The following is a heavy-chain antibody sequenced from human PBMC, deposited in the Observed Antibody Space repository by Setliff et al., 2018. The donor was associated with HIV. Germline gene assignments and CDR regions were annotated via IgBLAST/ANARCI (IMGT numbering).Heavy chain of an antibody. D-gene: IGHD3-3*01. Sequence: GASVKVSCKASGYTFTSYAMHWVRQAPGQGLEWMGWISVFNGDTTYAQNLQGRFTMTSDTSTTTAYMELRNLRSDDTAVYYCARDGEIGPDFWGQGTLVTGSS. V-gene: IGHV1-18*01. CDR1: GYTFTSYA. J-gene: IGHJ4*02. CDR3: ARDGEIGPDF. CDR2: ISVFNGDT.